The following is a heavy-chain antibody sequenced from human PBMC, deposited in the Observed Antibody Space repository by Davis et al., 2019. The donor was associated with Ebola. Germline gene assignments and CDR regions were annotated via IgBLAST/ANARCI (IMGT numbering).Heavy chain of an antibody. J-gene: IGHJ4*02. Sequence: GESLKISCAASGFRFNTYGMHWVRQAPGKGLEWLAVIWYDGSLQFSVDSMKGRFTISRDNSRNTLFLQMNSLRDEDTAVYYCARDEHYAFDYWGQGTLVTVSS. CDR3: ARDEHYAFDY. CDR1: GFRFNTYG. V-gene: IGHV3-33*01. CDR2: IWYDGSLQ. D-gene: IGHD4-17*01.